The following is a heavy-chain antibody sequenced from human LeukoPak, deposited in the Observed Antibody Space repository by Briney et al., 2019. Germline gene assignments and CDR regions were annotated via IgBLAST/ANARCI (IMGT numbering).Heavy chain of an antibody. Sequence: SETLSLTCTVSGGSISSYYWSWIRQPPGKGLEWIGYIYYSGSTNYNPSLKCRVTISVDTSKNQFSLKLSSVTAADTAVYYCARHTSDGPYGMDVWGQGTTVTVSS. D-gene: IGHD2-2*01. V-gene: IGHV4-59*01. CDR3: ARHTSDGPYGMDV. J-gene: IGHJ6*02. CDR2: IYYSGST. CDR1: GGSISSYY.